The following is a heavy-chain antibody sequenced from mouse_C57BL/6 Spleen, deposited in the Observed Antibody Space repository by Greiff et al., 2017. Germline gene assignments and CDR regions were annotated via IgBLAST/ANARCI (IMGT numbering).Heavy chain of an antibody. CDR1: GFNIKDDY. V-gene: IGHV14-4*01. D-gene: IGHD1-1*01. CDR2: IDPENGDT. CDR3: TRITTVVAHFDY. J-gene: IGHJ2*01. Sequence: VQLQQSGAELVRPGASVKLSCTASGFNIKDDYMHWVKQRPEQGLEWIGWIDPENGDTEYASKFQGKATITAETSSNTAYLQLSSLTSEDTAVYYCTRITTVVAHFDYWGQGTTLTVSS.